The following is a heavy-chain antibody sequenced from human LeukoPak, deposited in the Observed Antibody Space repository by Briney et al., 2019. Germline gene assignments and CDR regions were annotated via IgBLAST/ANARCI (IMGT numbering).Heavy chain of an antibody. CDR3: ARSSGFCYHFDY. CDR2: INPNIGDT. Sequence: ASVKVSCKASGYALTGYYFHWVRQAPGQGLEWMGWINPNIGDTNYAEKFQGRVTLTRDTSINIAYMELSRLTSDDTAVHYCARSSGFCYHFDYWGQGTLVTVSS. D-gene: IGHD3-22*01. CDR1: GYALTGYY. J-gene: IGHJ4*02. V-gene: IGHV1-2*02.